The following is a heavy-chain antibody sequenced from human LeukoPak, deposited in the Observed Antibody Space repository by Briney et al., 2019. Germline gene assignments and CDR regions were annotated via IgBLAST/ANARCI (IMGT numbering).Heavy chain of an antibody. J-gene: IGHJ5*02. CDR2: INPSGGST. V-gene: IGHV1-46*01. CDR3: ARDFDILTGYSNWFDP. Sequence: ASVKVSCKASGYTFTSYYMHWVRQAPGQGLEWMGIINPSGGSTTYAQKFQGRVTMTGDTSTSTVYTELSSLRSEDTAVYYCARDFDILTGYSNWFDPWGQGTLVTVSS. CDR1: GYTFTSYY. D-gene: IGHD3-9*01.